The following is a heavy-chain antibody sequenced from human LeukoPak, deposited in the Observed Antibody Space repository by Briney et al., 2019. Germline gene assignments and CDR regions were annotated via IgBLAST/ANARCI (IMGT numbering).Heavy chain of an antibody. D-gene: IGHD4-11*01. V-gene: IGHV3-23*01. CDR3: AKGWTTVGTRLAFDI. CDR2: ISGSGGGT. CDR1: AFTFSSFA. J-gene: IGHJ3*02. Sequence: GGSLRLSCAASAFTFSSFAMSWVRQAPGKGLEWVSAISGSGGGTYYADSVKGRFTISRDNSKNTLYLQMNSLRAEDTALYYCAKGWTTVGTRLAFDIWGQGTMVTVSS.